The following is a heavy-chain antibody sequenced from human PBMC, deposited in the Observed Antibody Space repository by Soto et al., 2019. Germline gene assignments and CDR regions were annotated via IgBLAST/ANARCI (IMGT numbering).Heavy chain of an antibody. D-gene: IGHD5-18*01. V-gene: IGHV1-18*01. CDR1: GDRFTSYA. Sequence: TSVKVSCEACGDRFTSYAMHWVRQATGQGLEWMGWISAYNGNTNYAQKLQGRVTMTTDTSTSTAYMELRSLRSDDTAVYYCARVRGYSYGVDYYYYGMDVWGQGTTVTVSS. CDR2: ISAYNGNT. CDR3: ARVRGYSYGVDYYYYGMDV. J-gene: IGHJ6*02.